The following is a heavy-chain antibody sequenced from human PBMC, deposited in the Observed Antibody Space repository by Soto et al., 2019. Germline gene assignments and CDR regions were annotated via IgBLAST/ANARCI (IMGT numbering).Heavy chain of an antibody. CDR2: ISSSSSTI. V-gene: IGHV3-48*02. Sequence: GGSLRLSCAASGFTFSSYSMNWVRQAPGKGLEWVSYISSSSSTIYYADSVKGRFTISRDNAKNSLYLQMNSLRDEDTAVYYCARDPTVDGTLYYYYGMDVWGQGTTVTVSS. CDR3: ARDPTVDGTLYYYYGMDV. CDR1: GFTFSSYS. D-gene: IGHD6-19*01. J-gene: IGHJ6*02.